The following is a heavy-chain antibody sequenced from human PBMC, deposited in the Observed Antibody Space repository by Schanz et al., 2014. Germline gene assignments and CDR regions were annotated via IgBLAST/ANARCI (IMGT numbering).Heavy chain of an antibody. CDR1: GYSFGRSTW. CDR2: IDYGGNT. D-gene: IGHD4-17*01. V-gene: IGHV4-28*01. CDR3: AGMATVTYFDF. Sequence: VQRQESGPGLGKPSDTLSLTCAVSGYSFGRSTWGAWIRQPPGKGLEFIGYIDYGGNTYYTPSLKSRVTMSLDTSKNQFSLKLTSVTAVDTAVYYCAGMATVTYFDFWGQGALVTVSS. J-gene: IGHJ4*02.